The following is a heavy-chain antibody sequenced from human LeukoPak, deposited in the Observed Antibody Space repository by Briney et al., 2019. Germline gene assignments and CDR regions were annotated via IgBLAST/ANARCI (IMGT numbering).Heavy chain of an antibody. V-gene: IGHV4-38-2*02. Sequence: SETLSLTCGVSGYSISSAYSWGWIRQPPGKGLEWIGSISHSGSTYYNPSLKSRVSMSVDTSKNQVSLRLTSLTAADPAVYYCAKEVRPTLDYYYYYMDVWGKGTTVTVSS. CDR2: ISHSGST. D-gene: IGHD3-10*01. J-gene: IGHJ6*03. CDR3: AKEVRPTLDYYYYYMDV. CDR1: GYSISSAYS.